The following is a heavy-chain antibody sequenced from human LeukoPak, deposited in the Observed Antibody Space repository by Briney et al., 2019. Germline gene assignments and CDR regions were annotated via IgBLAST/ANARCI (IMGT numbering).Heavy chain of an antibody. J-gene: IGHJ5*02. CDR2: INHSGST. V-gene: IGHV4-34*01. Sequence: GSLRLSCAASGFTFSSYGMHWVRQPPGKGLEWIGEINHSGSTNYNPSLKSRVTISVDTSKNQFSLKLSSVTAADTAVYYCARGVVDYYDYVWGSYRGKWFDPWSQGTLVTVSS. CDR1: GFTFSSYG. D-gene: IGHD3-16*02. CDR3: ARGVVDYYDYVWGSYRGKWFDP.